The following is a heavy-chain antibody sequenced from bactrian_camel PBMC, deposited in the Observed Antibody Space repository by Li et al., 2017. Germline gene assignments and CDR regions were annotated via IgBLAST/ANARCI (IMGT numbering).Heavy chain of an antibody. J-gene: IGHJ4*01. CDR1: RSTYSSEC. CDR2: ISVGGGST. CDR3: AAAGEGWVPSNY. V-gene: IGHV3S1*01. Sequence: HVQLVESGGGSVQAGGSLRLSCAPSRSTYSSECMAWFRQAPGKEREGVAVISVGGGSTYYADSVKGRFTISQDSAKNTLYLQMNSLKPEDTAVYYCAAAGEGWVPSNYWGQGTQVTVS. D-gene: IGHD5*01.